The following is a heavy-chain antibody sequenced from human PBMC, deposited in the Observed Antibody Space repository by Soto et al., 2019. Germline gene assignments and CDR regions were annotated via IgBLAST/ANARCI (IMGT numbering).Heavy chain of an antibody. J-gene: IGHJ4*02. CDR2: INHSGST. CDR3: ARGARGNSNYGLDYFDY. V-gene: IGHV4-34*01. Sequence: SETLSLTCAVYGGSFSGYYWSWIRQPPGKGLEWIGEINHSGSTNYNPSLKSRVTISVDTSKNQFSLKLSSVTAADTAVYYCARGARGNSNYGLDYFDYWGQGTLVTVSS. CDR1: GGSFSGYY. D-gene: IGHD4-4*01.